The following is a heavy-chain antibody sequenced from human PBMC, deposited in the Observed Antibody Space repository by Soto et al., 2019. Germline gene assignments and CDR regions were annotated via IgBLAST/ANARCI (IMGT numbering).Heavy chain of an antibody. CDR2: IYWDDER. CDR3: VRSYNGYSPGTLDI. CDR1: GFSLSSNGIA. D-gene: IGHD1-20*01. Sequence: QITLKESGPALVKPTQTLTLTCSFSGFSLSSNGIAVGWVRQAPGEALEWLALIYWDDERRYRPSLKSRLTLTKDTSNAPVVPTTTNMDPVDTATYYCVRSYNGYSPGTLDIWGQGILVTVSS. J-gene: IGHJ3*02. V-gene: IGHV2-5*02.